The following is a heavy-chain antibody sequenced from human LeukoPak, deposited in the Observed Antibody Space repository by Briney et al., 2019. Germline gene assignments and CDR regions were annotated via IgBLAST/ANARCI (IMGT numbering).Heavy chain of an antibody. J-gene: IGHJ4*02. CDR3: ARAPARARLDY. Sequence: GGSLRLSCAASGFTFSPYWMYWVRQAPGKGLEWVASIKLDGSEQYYVDSVKGRFTISRDNAKSSLYLQMNSLRAEDTAVYYCARAPARARLDYWGQGTLVTVSS. V-gene: IGHV3-7*01. D-gene: IGHD6-6*01. CDR1: GFTFSPYW. CDR2: IKLDGSEQ.